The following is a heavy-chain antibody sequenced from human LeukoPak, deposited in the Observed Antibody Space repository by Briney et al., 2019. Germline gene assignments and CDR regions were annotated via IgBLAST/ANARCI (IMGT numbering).Heavy chain of an antibody. CDR3: ASDIRVSHYGGYYFDY. J-gene: IGHJ4*02. V-gene: IGHV4-39*07. CDR2: IYYSGST. Sequence: SETLSLTCTVSGGSISRSCYYWGWIRQPPGKGLEWIGSIYYSGSTYYNPSLKSRVTVSVDTSKNQFSLKLSSVTAADTAMYYCASDIRVSHYGGYYFDYWGQGTLVTVSS. CDR1: GGSISRSCYY. D-gene: IGHD3-10*01.